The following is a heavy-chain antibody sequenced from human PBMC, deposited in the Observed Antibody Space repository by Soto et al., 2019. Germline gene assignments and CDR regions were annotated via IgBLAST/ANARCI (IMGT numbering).Heavy chain of an antibody. J-gene: IGHJ6*03. CDR2: IYYSGST. CDR3: AGLDIVVVPAAIHYYYYMDV. CDR1: GGSISSYY. V-gene: IGHV4-59*01. Sequence: SETLSLTCTVSGGSISSYYWSWIRQPPGKGLEWIGYIYYSGSTNYNPSLKSRVTISVDTSKNQFSLKLSSVTAADTAVYYCAGLDIVVVPAAIHYYYYMDVWGKGTTVTVSS. D-gene: IGHD2-2*03.